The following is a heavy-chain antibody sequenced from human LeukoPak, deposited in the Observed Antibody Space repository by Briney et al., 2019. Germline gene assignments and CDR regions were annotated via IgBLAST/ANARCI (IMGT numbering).Heavy chain of an antibody. J-gene: IGHJ4*02. CDR3: AKAAGYSSGWPFES. CDR1: GFTFNSYG. D-gene: IGHD6-19*01. CDR2: IWHDGSNK. Sequence: GGSLRLSCAASGFTFNSYGIHWVRQAPGKGLEWVAVIWHDGSNKYYADSVKGRFTISRDNSKNTLYLQMNSLRAEDTAVYYCAKAAGYSSGWPFESWGQGTLVTVSS. V-gene: IGHV3-33*06.